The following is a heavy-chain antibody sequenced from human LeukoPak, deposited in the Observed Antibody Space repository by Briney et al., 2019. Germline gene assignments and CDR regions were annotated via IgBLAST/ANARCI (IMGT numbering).Heavy chain of an antibody. CDR2: IKQDGSEK. CDR1: GFSFSNYW. Sequence: GGSLRLSCVASGFSFSNYWMSWVRQAPGKGLEWVANIKQDGSEKYYVVSVKGRFTISRDNAKNSLYLQMNSLRAEDTAVYYCAKASEDHYGSSGSGGVYFHYWGHGTLVTVSS. V-gene: IGHV3-7*01. J-gene: IGHJ4*01. D-gene: IGHD3-22*01. CDR3: AKASEDHYGSSGSGGVYFHY.